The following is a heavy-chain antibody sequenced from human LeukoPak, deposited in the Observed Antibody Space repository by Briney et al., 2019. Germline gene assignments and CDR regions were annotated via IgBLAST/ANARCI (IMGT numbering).Heavy chain of an antibody. D-gene: IGHD3-9*01. CDR1: GFTFSSYA. CDR2: ISGSGST. J-gene: IGHJ5*02. Sequence: PGGSLRLSCAASGFTFSSYAMSWVRQAPGKGLEWVSAISGSGSTYYADSVKGRFTISRDNSKNTLYLQMNSLRAEDTAVYYCAKEPLRYFAEGLLDPWGQGTLVTVSS. V-gene: IGHV3-23*01. CDR3: AKEPLRYFAEGLLDP.